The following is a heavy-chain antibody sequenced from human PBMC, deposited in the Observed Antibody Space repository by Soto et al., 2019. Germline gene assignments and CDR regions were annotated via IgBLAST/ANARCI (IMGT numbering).Heavy chain of an antibody. CDR1: GFTFSSYA. CDR2: ISGSGDST. V-gene: IGHV3-23*01. CDR3: ARATFFAPPI. Sequence: LRLSCVASGFTFSSYAMSWVRQAPGKGLEWVSGISGSGDSTYYADSVKGRFTISRDNSKNTLYVQMNSLRDEDTAIYYCARATFFAPPIWGQGTMVTVYS. J-gene: IGHJ4*02.